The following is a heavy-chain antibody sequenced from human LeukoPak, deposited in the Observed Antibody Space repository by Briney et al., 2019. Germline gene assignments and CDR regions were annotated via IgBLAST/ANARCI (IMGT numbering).Heavy chain of an antibody. V-gene: IGHV3-23*01. CDR1: GFTFSSYA. CDR2: ISGSGGST. CDR3: ARDAPRSANTYYYYMDV. D-gene: IGHD4/OR15-4a*01. Sequence: SGGSLRLSCAASGFTFSSYAMSWVRQAPGKGLEWVSAISGSGGSTYYADSVKGRFTISRDNSKNTLYLQMNSLRAEDTAVYYCARDAPRSANTYYYYMDVWGKGTTVTVSS. J-gene: IGHJ6*03.